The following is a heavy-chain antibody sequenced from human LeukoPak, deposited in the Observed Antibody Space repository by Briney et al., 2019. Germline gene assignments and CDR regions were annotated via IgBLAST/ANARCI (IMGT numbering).Heavy chain of an antibody. D-gene: IGHD1-1*01. V-gene: IGHV3-21*01. CDR2: ISSNSDYL. J-gene: IGHJ6*02. CDR1: GFTFSTYS. Sequence: GGSLTLSCAASGFTFSTYSMNWVRQAPGKGLEWVSSISSNSDYLHYADSVKGRFTISRDNAKNSLYLQMNSLRAEDTAVYYCASFRYPTWGQGTTVTVSS. CDR3: ASFRYPT.